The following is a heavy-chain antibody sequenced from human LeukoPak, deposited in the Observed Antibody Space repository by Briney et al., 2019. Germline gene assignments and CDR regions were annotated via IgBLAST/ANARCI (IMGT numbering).Heavy chain of an antibody. V-gene: IGHV3-23*01. J-gene: IGHJ4*02. CDR3: AKSAGSGSYTVTAPFDY. D-gene: IGHD3-10*01. CDR1: GFTFSSYG. Sequence: GGTLRLSCAASGFTFSSYGMSWVRQAPGKGLEWVSAIGGSGGSTYYADSVKGRFTISRDNSKNTLYLQMNSLRAEDTAVYYCAKSAGSGSYTVTAPFDYWGQGTLVTVSS. CDR2: IGGSGGST.